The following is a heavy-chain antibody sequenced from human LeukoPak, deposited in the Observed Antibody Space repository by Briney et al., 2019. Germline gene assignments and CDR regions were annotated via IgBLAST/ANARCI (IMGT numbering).Heavy chain of an antibody. J-gene: IGHJ4*02. D-gene: IGHD3-22*01. CDR2: IYHSGST. CDR3: ARDGLLYYYDSSGYPYYFDY. Sequence: SETLSLTCTVSGYSTSSGYYWGWIRQPPGKGLEWIGSIYHSGSTYYNPSLKSRVTISVDTSKNQFSLKLSSVTAADTAVYYCARDGLLYYYDSSGYPYYFDYWGQGTLVTVSS. V-gene: IGHV4-38-2*02. CDR1: GYSTSSGYY.